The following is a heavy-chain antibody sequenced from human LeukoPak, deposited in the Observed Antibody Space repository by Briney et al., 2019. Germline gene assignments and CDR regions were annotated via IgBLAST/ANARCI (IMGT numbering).Heavy chain of an antibody. V-gene: IGHV4-39*01. J-gene: IGHJ6*03. CDR3: PRQLYASGSYYAPIDV. Sequence: PSETLSLTCTVSGGSISSGSYFWGWIRQPPGKGREWIGRIHYSGSTYFNPSLKRRVTISVERSNNQFSLKVTSVSPGDTPLYFCPRQLYASGSYYAPIDVWGKGTTVTISS. CDR1: GGSISSGSYF. CDR2: IHYSGST. D-gene: IGHD3-10*01.